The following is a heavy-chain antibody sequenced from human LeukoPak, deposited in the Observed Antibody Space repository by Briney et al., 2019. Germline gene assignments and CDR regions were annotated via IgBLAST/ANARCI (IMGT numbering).Heavy chain of an antibody. V-gene: IGHV3-74*01. CDR1: GFTFSSYW. CDR2: INSDGSNT. D-gene: IGHD6-13*01. CDR3: AKKSWDNWFDP. Sequence: GGSLRLSCAASGFTFSSYWMHWVRQAPGKGLVWVSRINSDGSNTNYADSVKGRFTISRDNSKNTLYLQMNSLRAEDTAVYYCAKKSWDNWFDPWGQGTLVTVSS. J-gene: IGHJ5*02.